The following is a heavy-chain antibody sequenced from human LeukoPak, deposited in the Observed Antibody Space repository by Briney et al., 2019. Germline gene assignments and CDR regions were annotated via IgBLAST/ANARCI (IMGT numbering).Heavy chain of an antibody. CDR2: ISHDGSAP. D-gene: IGHD3-3*01. CDR3: ARERRGYYAEY. J-gene: IGHJ4*02. CDR1: GFTFNNYA. V-gene: IGHV3-30*04. Sequence: SGGSLRLSCAASGFTFNNYAMHWVRQAPGKGLEWVALISHDGSAPFYADSVKGRFIISKDSPQNTLYLQMNSLRPEDTAVYYCARERRGYYAEYWGQGTLVTVSS.